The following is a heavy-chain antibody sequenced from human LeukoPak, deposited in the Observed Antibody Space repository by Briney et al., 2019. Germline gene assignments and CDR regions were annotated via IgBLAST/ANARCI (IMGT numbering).Heavy chain of an antibody. CDR2: IKQDGSEK. J-gene: IGHJ3*02. CDR1: GSTFSIYW. Sequence: PGGSLRLSCAASGSTFSIYWMSWVRQAPGKGLEWVANIKQDGSEKYYVDSVKGRFTISRDNAKNSLYLQMNSLRAEDTAVYYCAKSWNYYDSSGDDALDIWGQGTMVTVSS. D-gene: IGHD3-22*01. CDR3: AKSWNYYDSSGDDALDI. V-gene: IGHV3-7*01.